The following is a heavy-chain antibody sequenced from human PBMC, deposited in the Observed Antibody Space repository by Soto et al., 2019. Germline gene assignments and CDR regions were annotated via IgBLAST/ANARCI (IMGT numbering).Heavy chain of an antibody. CDR1: GFTFSSFA. V-gene: IGHV3-23*01. CDR2: ITGGGDST. D-gene: IGHD1-26*01. CDR3: VKKIAGTTTSGAYWYFDL. Sequence: EVQLLESGGGLVQPGGSLRLSCAASGFTFSSFAMNWVRQAPGKGLEWVSGITGGGDSTFYADSVKGRFTISRVQSKNTVYLQMNSLRAEDTAVYYCVKKIAGTTTSGAYWYFDLWGRGTWSLSPQ. J-gene: IGHJ2*01.